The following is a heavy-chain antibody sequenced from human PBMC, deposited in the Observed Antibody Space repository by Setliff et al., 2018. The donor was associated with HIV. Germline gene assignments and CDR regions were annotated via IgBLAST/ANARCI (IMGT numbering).Heavy chain of an antibody. V-gene: IGHV7-4-1*02. J-gene: IGHJ4*02. CDR1: GYTFTSYA. CDR3: ARGRRGEQLVFDY. CDR2: INTNTGNP. Sequence: VASVKVSCKASGYTFTSYAMNWVRQAPGQGLEWMGWINTNTGNPTYAQGFTGRFVFSLDTSVSTAYLQWSSLKASDTAMYYCARGRRGEQLVFDYWGQGTLVTVSS. D-gene: IGHD6-13*01.